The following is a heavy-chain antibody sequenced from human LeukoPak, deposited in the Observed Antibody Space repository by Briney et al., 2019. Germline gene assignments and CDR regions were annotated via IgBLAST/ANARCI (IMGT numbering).Heavy chain of an antibody. CDR2: VNHSGST. J-gene: IGHJ4*02. Sequence: SETLSLTCVVYGGSFSGYYWSWIRQSPGQGLEWIGDVNHSGSTNYNPSLESRVTISVDTSRSQFSLKLNSVTAADTSVYYCAGGREVTRDFDYWGQGTLVSVSS. V-gene: IGHV4-34*01. CDR1: GGSFSGYY. D-gene: IGHD4-23*01. CDR3: AGGREVTRDFDY.